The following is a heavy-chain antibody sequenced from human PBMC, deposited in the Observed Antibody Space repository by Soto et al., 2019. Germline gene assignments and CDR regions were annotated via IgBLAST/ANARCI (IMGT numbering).Heavy chain of an antibody. V-gene: IGHV1-69*04. D-gene: IGHD6-19*01. Sequence: SVKISCKASGGTFSSNPISWRLQDPGQGLEWVGRIIPILGIANFAQKFQGRVTITADKSTSTAYMELSSLRSEDTAVYYCGRGLRVSVAGIVPYWGEGILVTVSS. J-gene: IGHJ4*02. CDR2: IIPILGIA. CDR3: GRGLRVSVAGIVPY. CDR1: GGTFSSNP.